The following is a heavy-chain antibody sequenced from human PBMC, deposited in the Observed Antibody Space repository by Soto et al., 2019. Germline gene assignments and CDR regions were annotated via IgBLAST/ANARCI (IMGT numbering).Heavy chain of an antibody. CDR2: IIPNFGTA. CDR3: ARGRSSSFGLDAFDI. D-gene: IGHD6-6*01. V-gene: IGHV1-69*13. CDR1: GGTFSSYA. J-gene: IGHJ3*02. Sequence: VASVKVSCKASGGTFSSYAISWVRQAPGQGLEWMGGIIPNFGTANYAQKFQGGVTITADESTSTAYMELSSLRSEDTAVYYCARGRSSSFGLDAFDIWGQGTMVTVSS.